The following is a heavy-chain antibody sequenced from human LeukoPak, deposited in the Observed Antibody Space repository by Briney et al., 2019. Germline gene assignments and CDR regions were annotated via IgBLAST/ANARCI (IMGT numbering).Heavy chain of an antibody. V-gene: IGHV3-73*01. D-gene: IGHD1-1*01. CDR3: TTGPGTTGYYYYYYMDV. J-gene: IGHJ6*03. CDR1: GFTFSGSA. CDR2: IRSTANGYAT. Sequence: GGSLRLSCAASGFTFSGSALHWVRQASGKGLEWVGRIRSTANGYATAYAASVKGRFTISRDDSKNTAYLQMDSLKTEDTAVYYCTTGPGTTGYYYYYYMDVWGKGTTVTVSS.